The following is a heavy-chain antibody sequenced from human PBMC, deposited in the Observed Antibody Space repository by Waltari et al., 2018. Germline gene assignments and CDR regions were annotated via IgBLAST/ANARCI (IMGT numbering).Heavy chain of an antibody. Sequence: QVQLVQSGAEVKKPGSSVKVSCKASGGTFSSYAISWVRQAPGQGLEWMGGIIPIFGTANDAQKFQGRVTITTDESTSTAYMELSSLRSEDTAVYYCAREGGEGRDGYNVAFDIWGQGTMVTVSS. CDR2: IIPIFGTA. J-gene: IGHJ3*02. D-gene: IGHD5-12*01. CDR1: GGTFSSYA. V-gene: IGHV1-69*05. CDR3: AREGGEGRDGYNVAFDI.